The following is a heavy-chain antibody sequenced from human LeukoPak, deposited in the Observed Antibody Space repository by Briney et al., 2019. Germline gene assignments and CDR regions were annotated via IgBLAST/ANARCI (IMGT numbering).Heavy chain of an antibody. D-gene: IGHD3-10*01. CDR3: ARGLWFGDENPPYFDY. CDR1: GGSISSGGYS. CDR2: IYYSGST. Sequence: PSETLSPTCAVSGGSISSGGYSWSWIRQPPGKGLEWIGYIYYSGSTYYNPSLKSRVTFSVDTSKNQFSLKLSSVTAADTAVYYCARGLWFGDENPPYFDYWGQGILVTVSS. V-gene: IGHV4-30-4*07. J-gene: IGHJ4*02.